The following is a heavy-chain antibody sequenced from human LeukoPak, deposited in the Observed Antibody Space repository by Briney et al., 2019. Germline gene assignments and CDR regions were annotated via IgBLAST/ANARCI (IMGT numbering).Heavy chain of an antibody. CDR1: GYTFTGYY. Sequence: ASVKVSCKASGYTFTGYYMHWVRQAPGQGLEWMGWISPNSGGTNYAQKLQGWVTMTRDTSISTAYMELSRLRSDDTAVYYCARDRSGNQGGWYDYWGQGTLVTVSS. V-gene: IGHV1-2*04. CDR3: ARDRSGNQGGWYDY. D-gene: IGHD6-19*01. CDR2: ISPNSGGT. J-gene: IGHJ4*02.